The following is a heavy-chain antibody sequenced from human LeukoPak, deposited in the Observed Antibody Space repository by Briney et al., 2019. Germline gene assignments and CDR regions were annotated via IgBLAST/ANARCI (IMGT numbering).Heavy chain of an antibody. CDR3: AKYGGSGWVIDY. CDR1: GGSISSYY. D-gene: IGHD6-19*01. V-gene: IGHV4-59*08. J-gene: IGHJ4*02. CDR2: IFYSGST. Sequence: SETLSLTCTVSGGSISSYYWSWIRQPPGKGLEWIGYIFYSGSTNYNPSLKSRVTISVDTSKNQFSLKLSSVTAADTAVYFCAKYGGSGWVIDYWGQGTLVTVSS.